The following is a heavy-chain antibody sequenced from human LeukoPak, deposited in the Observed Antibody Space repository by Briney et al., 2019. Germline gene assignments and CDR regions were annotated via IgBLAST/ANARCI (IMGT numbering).Heavy chain of an antibody. D-gene: IGHD3-10*01. V-gene: IGHV1-2*06. CDR3: ARVLYPIGSGSYYL. CDR2: INPNSGGT. CDR1: GGTFSSYA. Sequence: ASVKVSCKASGGTFSSYAISWVRQAPGQGLGWMGRINPNSGGTNYAQKFQGRVTMTRDTSISTAYMELSRLRSDDTAVYYCARVLYPIGSGSYYLWGQGTLVTVSS. J-gene: IGHJ4*02.